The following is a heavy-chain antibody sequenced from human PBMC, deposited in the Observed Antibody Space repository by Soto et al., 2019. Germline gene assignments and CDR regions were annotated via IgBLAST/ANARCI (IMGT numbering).Heavy chain of an antibody. CDR2: ISSSGGTI. J-gene: IGHJ6*02. D-gene: IGHD7-27*01. CDR1: GFSFSDYY. CDR3: AGGSTNFRGMDV. V-gene: IGHV3-11*01. Sequence: QVQLVESGGGLVKPGGSLRLSCAASGFSFSDYYMKWVRQARGKGLEWVSYISSSGGTIYHADSVKGRFTISRDNTKNSLYLQMNSLRAEDTAVYYCAGGSTNFRGMDVWGQGTTVTVSS.